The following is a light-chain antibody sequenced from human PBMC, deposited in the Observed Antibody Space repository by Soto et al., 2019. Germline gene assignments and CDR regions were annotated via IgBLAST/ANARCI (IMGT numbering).Light chain of an antibody. V-gene: IGKV3-15*01. CDR2: GAS. CDR1: QSVSTN. Sequence: EIVMTQSPATLSVSPGERATLSCRVSQSVSTNLAWYQQKPGQAPRLLIYGASTRATGIPARFSGGGSGTEFTLTISSLQSEDFAIYYCQQYNKWPSGTFGQGTRLEIK. J-gene: IGKJ5*01. CDR3: QQYNKWPSGT.